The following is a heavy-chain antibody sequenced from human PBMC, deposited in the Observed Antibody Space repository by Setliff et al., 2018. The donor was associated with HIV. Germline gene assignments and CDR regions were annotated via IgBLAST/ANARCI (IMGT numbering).Heavy chain of an antibody. V-gene: IGHV4-34*01. CDR1: GGSFSGXX. CDR2: SNQSGXT. D-gene: IGHD3-16*01. J-gene: IGHJ4*02. Sequence: PSEXXSLXFAAYGGSFSGXXXXGIRQPPGKGLEWLGESNQSGXTNYNPSLKSRVTISVDTSKNQFSLKLSSVTAADTAVYYCARRVWGRPYFDYWGQGTLVTVSS. CDR3: ARRVWGRPYFDY.